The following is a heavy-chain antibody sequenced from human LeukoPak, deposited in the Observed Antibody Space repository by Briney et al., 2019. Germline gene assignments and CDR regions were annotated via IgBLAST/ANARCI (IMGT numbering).Heavy chain of an antibody. V-gene: IGHV1-24*01. CDR2: FDPEDGET. CDR1: GYTLTELS. D-gene: IGHD3-9*01. Sequence: SVTLSCKVSGYTLTELSMHWVRQAPGKGLEWMGGFDPEDGETIYAQKFQGRVTMTEDTSTDTAYMELSSLRSEDTAVYYCATVLYDILTGYYNVIGYFDYWGYRSIDPVSS. J-gene: IGHJ4*01. CDR3: ATVLYDILTGYYNVIGYFDY.